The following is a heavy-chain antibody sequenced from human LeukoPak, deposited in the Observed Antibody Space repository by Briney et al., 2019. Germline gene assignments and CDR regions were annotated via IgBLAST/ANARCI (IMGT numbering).Heavy chain of an antibody. V-gene: IGHV3-49*04. CDR1: GFTFSSYS. D-gene: IGHD6-6*01. CDR3: TAYSSSSWS. CDR2: IRSKAYGGTT. Sequence: GWSLRLSCAASGFTFSSYSMNWVRQAPGKGLERVGFIRSKAYGGTTEYAASVKGRFTISRDDSKSIAYLQMNSLKTEDTAVYYCTAYSSSSWSWGQGTLVTVSS. J-gene: IGHJ4*02.